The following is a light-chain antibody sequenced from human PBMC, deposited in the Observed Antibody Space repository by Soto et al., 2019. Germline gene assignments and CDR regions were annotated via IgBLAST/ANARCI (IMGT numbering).Light chain of an antibody. CDR1: QSVSSY. J-gene: IGKJ1*01. CDR3: QQRTNWPRT. Sequence: EIVVTQSPAAMSLSPGERATLSCRASQSVSSYLAWYQQKPGQAPRLLIYDASNRATGIPGRFSGSGSGTDFTLTISSLESEDFAFYYCQQRTNWPRTFGQGTKVEIK. CDR2: DAS. V-gene: IGKV3-11*01.